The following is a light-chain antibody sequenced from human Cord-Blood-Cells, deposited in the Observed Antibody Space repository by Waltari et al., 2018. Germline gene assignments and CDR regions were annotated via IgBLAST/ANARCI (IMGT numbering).Light chain of an antibody. CDR1: SRDVGGNNY. CDR2: DVS. V-gene: IGLV2-14*01. J-gene: IGLJ1*01. CDR3: SSYTSSSTLV. Sequence: QSALTQPPPLSVSPAQSVTISWTGTSRDVGGNNYVSWYQQHPGKAPKLMIYDVSNRPSGVSNRFSGSKSGNTASLTISGLQAEDEADYYCSSYTSSSTLVFGTGTKVTVL.